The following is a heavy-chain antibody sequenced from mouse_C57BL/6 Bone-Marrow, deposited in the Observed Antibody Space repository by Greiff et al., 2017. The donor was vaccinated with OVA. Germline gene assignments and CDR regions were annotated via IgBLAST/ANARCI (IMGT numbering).Heavy chain of an antibody. CDR2: IWAGGST. CDR3: ARAFCYGYAMDY. CDR1: GFSLTSYG. D-gene: IGHD1-1*01. V-gene: IGHV2-9*02. Sequence: VQLKQSGPGLVAPSQCLSITCTVSGFSLTSYGVHWVRQPPGKGLEWLGVIWAGGSTNYNSALMSRLCISKDNSKSQVFLKMTSLQTDDTAMYYCARAFCYGYAMDYWGQGTSVTVSS. J-gene: IGHJ4*01.